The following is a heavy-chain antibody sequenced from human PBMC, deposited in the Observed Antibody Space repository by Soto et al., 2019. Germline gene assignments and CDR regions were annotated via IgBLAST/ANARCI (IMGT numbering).Heavy chain of an antibody. V-gene: IGHV3-30*18. CDR2: ISYDGSNK. CDR3: AKGGVGSTSNAFDI. D-gene: IGHD1-26*01. CDR1: GFTFRSYG. Sequence: GGSLRLSCAASGFTFRSYGMHWVRQAPAKGLEWVAVISYDGSNKYYAASVKGRFAISRDNSKNTLYLQMNSLRAEDTAVYYCAKGGVGSTSNAFDIWGQGTMVTVPS. J-gene: IGHJ3*02.